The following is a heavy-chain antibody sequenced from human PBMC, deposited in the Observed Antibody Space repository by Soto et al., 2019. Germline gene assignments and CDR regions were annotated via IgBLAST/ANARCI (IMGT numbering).Heavy chain of an antibody. V-gene: IGHV3-23*01. J-gene: IGHJ4*02. CDR2: ISGSGGST. CDR3: AKVRTDPGWAHIAAAGLFDY. Sequence: LRLSCAASGFTFSSYAMSWVRQAPGKGLEWVSAISGSGGSTYYADSVKGRFTISRDNSKNTLYLQMNSLRAEDTAVYYCAKVRTDPGWAHIAAAGLFDYWGQGTLVTVSS. CDR1: GFTFSSYA. D-gene: IGHD6-13*01.